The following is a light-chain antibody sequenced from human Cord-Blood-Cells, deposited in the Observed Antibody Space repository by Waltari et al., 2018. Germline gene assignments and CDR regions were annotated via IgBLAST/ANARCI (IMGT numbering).Light chain of an antibody. J-gene: IGKJ1*01. CDR1: QSISSY. CDR2: AAS. CDR3: QQSYGTPQT. V-gene: IGKV1-39*01. Sequence: DIQMTQSPSSLSASVGDRVTITCRASQSISSYLNWYQQKPGKAPKVLIYAASSLQSGVPARFSGSGSGTDFTLTISSLQPEDFATYYCQQSYGTPQTFGQGTKVEIK.